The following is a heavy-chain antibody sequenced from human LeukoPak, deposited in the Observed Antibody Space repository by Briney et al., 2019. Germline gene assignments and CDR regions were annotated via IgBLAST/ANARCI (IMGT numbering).Heavy chain of an antibody. Sequence: GGSLRLSCVDSGFTFTNAWMSWVRQAPGKGLEWIGRIKSKTDGETTNYAEPVRGRFTISRDDSKSAVYLQMSSLKIEDTAVYYCTTDLGTYYHGSQRLIPIDYWGQGTLVTVSS. CDR2: IKSKTDGETT. D-gene: IGHD3-10*01. J-gene: IGHJ4*02. CDR3: TTDLGTYYHGSQRLIPIDY. CDR1: GFTFTNAW. V-gene: IGHV3-15*01.